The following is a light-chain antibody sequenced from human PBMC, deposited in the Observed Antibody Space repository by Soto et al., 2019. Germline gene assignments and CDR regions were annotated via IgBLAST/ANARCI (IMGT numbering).Light chain of an antibody. CDR3: QQYMSSVT. CDR2: GAS. Sequence: EIVLTQSPGSLSLSPGQRATLSCRASQSVDTTFFDWYQKKPGQAPRLLIYGASKRSTGIPDRFSGSGSGTYFTLIISRLEPEDFAVYYCQQYMSSVTLGQVTKVDIK. CDR1: QSVDTTF. J-gene: IGKJ1*01. V-gene: IGKV3-20*01.